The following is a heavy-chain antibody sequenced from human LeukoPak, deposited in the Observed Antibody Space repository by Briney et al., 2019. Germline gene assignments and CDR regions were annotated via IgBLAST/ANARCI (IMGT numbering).Heavy chain of an antibody. Sequence: GASVKVSCKVSGYTLTELSMHWVRQAPGKGLEWMGGFDPEDGETIYAQKFQGRVTITRNTSISTAYMELSSLRSEDTAVYYCARGPTVGHFDYWGQGTLVTVSS. CDR1: GYTLTELS. J-gene: IGHJ4*02. V-gene: IGHV1-24*01. CDR2: FDPEDGET. CDR3: ARGPTVGHFDY. D-gene: IGHD4-11*01.